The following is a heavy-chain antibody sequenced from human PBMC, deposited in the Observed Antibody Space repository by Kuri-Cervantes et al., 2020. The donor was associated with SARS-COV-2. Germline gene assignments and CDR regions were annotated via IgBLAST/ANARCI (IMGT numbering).Heavy chain of an antibody. CDR2: INPNSGGT. J-gene: IGHJ6*03. D-gene: IGHD6-19*01. V-gene: IGHV1-2*02. Sequence: ASVKVSCKASGYTFTSYYMHWVRQAPGQGLEWMGWINPNSGGTNYAQKFQGRVTMTRDTSISTAYMELSRLRSDDTAVYYCARAYLPQWLVQGYYYYMDVWGKGTTVTVSS. CDR1: GYTFTSYY. CDR3: ARAYLPQWLVQGYYYYMDV.